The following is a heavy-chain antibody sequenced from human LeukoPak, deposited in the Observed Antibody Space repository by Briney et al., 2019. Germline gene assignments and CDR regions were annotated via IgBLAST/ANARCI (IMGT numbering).Heavy chain of an antibody. Sequence: PGGSLRLSCAASGFTFSGYWMHWVRQVPGKGLLWVSRINTDGSSTTYADSVKGRFTISRDNTKNTLYLQMNSLRAEDTAVYYCARGDGYNFGLHDYWGQGTLVTVSS. CDR3: ARGDGYNFGLHDY. CDR2: INTDGSST. D-gene: IGHD5-24*01. CDR1: GFTFSGYW. J-gene: IGHJ4*02. V-gene: IGHV3-74*01.